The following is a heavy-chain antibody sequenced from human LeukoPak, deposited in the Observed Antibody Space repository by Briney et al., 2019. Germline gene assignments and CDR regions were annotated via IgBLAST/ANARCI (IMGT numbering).Heavy chain of an antibody. CDR2: IRYDGSNK. J-gene: IGHJ6*03. V-gene: IGHV3-30*02. D-gene: IGHD3-3*01. CDR1: GFTFSSYG. CDR3: AKGGGITIFGVALGYYYYMDV. Sequence: GGSLRLSYAASGFTFSSYGMHWVRQAPGKGLEWVAFIRYDGSNKYYADSVKGRFTISRDNSKNTLYLQMNSLRAEDTAVYYCAKGGGITIFGVALGYYYYMDVWGKGTTVTVSS.